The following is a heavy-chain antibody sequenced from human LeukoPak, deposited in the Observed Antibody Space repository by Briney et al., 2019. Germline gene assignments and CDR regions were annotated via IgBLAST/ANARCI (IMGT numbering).Heavy chain of an antibody. CDR3: ARGDILTGYFSAGNWFDP. CDR2: ISSSSSYI. D-gene: IGHD3-9*01. CDR1: GFTFSSYS. J-gene: IGHJ5*02. Sequence: PGGSLRLSCAASGFTFSSYSMNWVRQAPGKGLEWVSSISSSSSYIYYADSVKGRFTISRDNAKNSLYLQMNSLRAEDTAVHYCARGDILTGYFSAGNWFDPWGQGTLVTVSS. V-gene: IGHV3-21*01.